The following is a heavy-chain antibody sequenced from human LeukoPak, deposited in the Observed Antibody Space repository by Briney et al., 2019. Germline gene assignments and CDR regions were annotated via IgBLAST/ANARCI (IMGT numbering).Heavy chain of an antibody. J-gene: IGHJ5*02. CDR3: ARVYSSDNWFDP. V-gene: IGHV4-59*12. CDR2: IYYSGST. Sequence: SETLSLTCTVSGGSISSYYWSWIRQPPGKGLEWFGYIYYSGSTHYNPSLKSRVTISVDTSKNQLSLKLRSVTAADTAVYYCARVYSSDNWFDPWGQGTLVTVSS. D-gene: IGHD6-19*01. CDR1: GGSISSYY.